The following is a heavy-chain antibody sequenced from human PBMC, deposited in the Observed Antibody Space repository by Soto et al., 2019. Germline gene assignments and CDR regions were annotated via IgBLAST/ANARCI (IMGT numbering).Heavy chain of an antibody. CDR1: GCSISSGGYS. CDR2: IYHSGST. V-gene: IGHV4-30-2*01. J-gene: IGHJ4*02. Sequence: QLQLQESGSGLVKPSQTLSLTCAVSGCSISSGGYSWSWIRQPPGKGLEWIGYIYHSGSTYYNPSLKSRVTISVDRSKNQFSLKLSSVTAADTAVYYCARGQVVAALHWGQGTLVTVSS. D-gene: IGHD2-15*01. CDR3: ARGQVVAALH.